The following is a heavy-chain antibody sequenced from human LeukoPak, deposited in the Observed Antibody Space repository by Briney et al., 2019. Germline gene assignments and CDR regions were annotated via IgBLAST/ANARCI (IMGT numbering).Heavy chain of an antibody. D-gene: IGHD5-18*01. Sequence: SETLSLTCSVSGGSISTHYWSWIRQSAGKGLEWIGRIYISGGTDYNPSLKSRVTMSVDTSKNQFSLKLSSVTAADTAVYYCARGYSYGLFDYWGQGTLVTVSS. J-gene: IGHJ4*02. CDR1: GGSISTHY. V-gene: IGHV4-4*07. CDR2: IYISGGT. CDR3: ARGYSYGLFDY.